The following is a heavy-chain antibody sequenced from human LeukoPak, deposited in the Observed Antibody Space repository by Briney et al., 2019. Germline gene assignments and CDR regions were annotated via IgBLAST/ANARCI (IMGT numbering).Heavy chain of an antibody. CDR3: ARVGLYCSGGSCYSVFDY. CDR2: IGTAGDP. D-gene: IGHD2-15*01. J-gene: IGHJ4*02. V-gene: IGHV3-13*05. CDR1: GFTFSSYD. Sequence: GGSLRLSCAASGFTFSSYDMHWVRQATGKGLEWVSAIGTAGDPYYPGSVKGRFTISRENAKNTLYLQMNSLRAGDTAVYYSARVGLYCSGGSCYSVFDYWGQGTLVTVSS.